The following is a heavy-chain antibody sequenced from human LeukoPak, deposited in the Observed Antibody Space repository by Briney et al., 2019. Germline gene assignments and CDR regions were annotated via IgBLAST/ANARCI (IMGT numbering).Heavy chain of an antibody. CDR3: ARDLGTDTGYTNRFDL. CDR1: GFTFSAFE. D-gene: IGHD3-9*01. Sequence: GGSLRLSCTASGFTFSAFEMHWVRQPTGKGLEWVSAIGNNFKTYYLDSVRGRFTISRENAKNSLYLQMNSLRAGDTAVYYCARDLGTDTGYTNRFDLWGRGTLVTVSS. CDR2: IGNNFKT. J-gene: IGHJ5*02. V-gene: IGHV3-13*01.